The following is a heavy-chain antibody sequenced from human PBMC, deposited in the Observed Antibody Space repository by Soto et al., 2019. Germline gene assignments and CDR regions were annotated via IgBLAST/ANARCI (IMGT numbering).Heavy chain of an antibody. CDR2: IYSGGST. D-gene: IGHD3-22*01. J-gene: IGHJ6*02. CDR1: GFTVSSNY. Sequence: GGSLRLSCAASGFTVSSNYISWVRQAPWKGLEWVSVIYSGGSTYYADSVKGRFTISRDNSKNTLYLQMNSLRAEDTAVYYCARDQYYYDSSGLNYYGMDVWGQGTTVTVSS. V-gene: IGHV3-53*01. CDR3: ARDQYYYDSSGLNYYGMDV.